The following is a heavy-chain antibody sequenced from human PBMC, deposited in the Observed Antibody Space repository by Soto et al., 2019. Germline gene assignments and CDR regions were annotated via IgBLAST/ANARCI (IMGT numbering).Heavy chain of an antibody. V-gene: IGHV3-72*01. J-gene: IGHJ2*01. Sequence: EVQLVESGGGLVQPGGSLRLSCAASGFTFSDHYMDWVRQAPGKGLEWVGRTRNKANSYTTEYAASVKGRFTISRDDSKNPLHMQMNSLKTEDTAVYYCASESRITMVRGVMYYWCFDLWGRGTLVTVSS. CDR2: TRNKANSYTT. D-gene: IGHD3-10*01. CDR1: GFTFSDHY. CDR3: ASESRITMVRGVMYYWCFDL.